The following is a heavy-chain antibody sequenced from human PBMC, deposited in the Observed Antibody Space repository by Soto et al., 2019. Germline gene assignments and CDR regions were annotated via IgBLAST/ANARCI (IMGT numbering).Heavy chain of an antibody. V-gene: IGHV5-10-1*04. CDR1: GYSFTKYR. J-gene: IGHJ6*02. D-gene: IGHD2-2*01. Sequence: GESLRISCKGSGYSFTKYRIILVRQVPGQGLEWMVRIDTSYSYVRYSPSFQGQISISVDGSISTGYLQWSSLKASDTAMYYCARYCSSSSGSQLYGMDVWGQGTTVTVSS. CDR3: ARYCSSSSGSQLYGMDV. CDR2: IDTSYSYV.